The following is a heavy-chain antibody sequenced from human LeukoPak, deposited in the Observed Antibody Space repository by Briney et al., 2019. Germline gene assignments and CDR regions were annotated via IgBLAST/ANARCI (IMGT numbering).Heavy chain of an antibody. V-gene: IGHV4-30-4*01. D-gene: IGHD3-3*01. J-gene: IGHJ6*02. CDR2: TYYSGST. Sequence: PSETLSLTCTVSGGSISSGDYYWSWIRQPPGKGLEWIGYTYYSGSTYYNPSLKSRVTISVDTSKNQFSLKLSSVTAADTAVYYCARELRLMQRYGMDVWGQGTTVTVSS. CDR1: GGSISSGDYY. CDR3: ARELRLMQRYGMDV.